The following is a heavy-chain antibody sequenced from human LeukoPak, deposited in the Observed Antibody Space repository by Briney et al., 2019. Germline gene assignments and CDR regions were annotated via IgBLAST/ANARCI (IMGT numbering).Heavy chain of an antibody. D-gene: IGHD5-18*01. J-gene: IGHJ4*02. V-gene: IGHV1-46*01. Sequence: ASVKVSCKASGYTVTSYYMHWVRHSPGQGLEWMGIISPTGSSTSYAQNFPGRVTMTRDTSTSTVYLELSSLRSEDTAVYYCARQWIQNYYFDYWGQGTLVTVSS. CDR2: ISPTGSST. CDR1: GYTVTSYY. CDR3: ARQWIQNYYFDY.